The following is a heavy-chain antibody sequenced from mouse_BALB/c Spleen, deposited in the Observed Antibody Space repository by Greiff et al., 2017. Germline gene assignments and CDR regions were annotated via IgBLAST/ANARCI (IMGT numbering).Heavy chain of an antibody. CDR2: IYPGDGDT. CDR3: ARGRYDPY. J-gene: IGHJ3*01. CDR1: GYTFTSYW. Sequence: VQLQQSGAELARPGASVKLSCKASGYTFTSYWMQWVKQRPGQGLEWIGAIYPGDGDTRYTQKFKGKATLTADKSSSTAYMQLSSLASEDSAVYYCARGRYDPYWGQGTLVTVSA. V-gene: IGHV1-87*01. D-gene: IGHD2-14*01.